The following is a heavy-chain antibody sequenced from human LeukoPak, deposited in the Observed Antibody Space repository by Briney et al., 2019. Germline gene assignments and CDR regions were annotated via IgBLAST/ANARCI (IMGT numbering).Heavy chain of an antibody. J-gene: IGHJ2*01. CDR3: AKDRIQLDWYFDL. CDR2: MNPNSGNT. CDR1: GYTFTSYD. Sequence: ASVKVSCKASGYTFTSYDINWVRQAPGQGLEWMGWMNPNSGNTGYAQKFQGRVTMTRNTSISTAYMELSSLRSEDTAVYYCAKDRIQLDWYFDLWGRGTLVTVSS. V-gene: IGHV1-8*01. D-gene: IGHD5-18*01.